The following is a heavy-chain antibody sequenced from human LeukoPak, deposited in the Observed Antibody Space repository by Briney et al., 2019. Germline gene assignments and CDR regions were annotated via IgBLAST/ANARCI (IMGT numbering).Heavy chain of an antibody. J-gene: IGHJ5*02. D-gene: IGHD4-17*01. Sequence: GASVKVSCKASGYTFTSYYMHWVRQAPGQGLEWMEIINSSGGSTSYAQKFKGRVTMTRDTSTSSVYMELSSLGSEDTAVYYCARRGEDYGDYDGWFDPWGRGTLVTVSS. CDR1: GYTFTSYY. V-gene: IGHV1-46*01. CDR2: INSSGGST. CDR3: ARRGEDYGDYDGWFDP.